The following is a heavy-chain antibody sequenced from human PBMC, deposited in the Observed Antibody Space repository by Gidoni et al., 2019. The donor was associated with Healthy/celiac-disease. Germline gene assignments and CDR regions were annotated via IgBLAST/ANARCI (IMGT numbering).Heavy chain of an antibody. Sequence: EVQLVESGGGLVQPGGSLRLSCAASGFTFRSYSMNWVRQAPGKGLEWVSYISSSSSTIYYADSVKGRFTISRDNAKNSLYLQMNSLRAEDTAVYYCAREGLMYYYDSSGYDYWGQGTLVTVSS. J-gene: IGHJ4*02. D-gene: IGHD3-22*01. CDR3: AREGLMYYYDSSGYDY. CDR1: GFTFRSYS. CDR2: ISSSSSTI. V-gene: IGHV3-48*01.